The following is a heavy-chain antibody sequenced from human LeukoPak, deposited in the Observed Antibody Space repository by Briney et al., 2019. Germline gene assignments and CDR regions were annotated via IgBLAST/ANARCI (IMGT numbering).Heavy chain of an antibody. Sequence: GQSLRLSCAASGFSLRTYAMNWVRRVPGKGLEWVSSIGGSDDTRYYADSVKGRFTISSDFSTNTVSLQMTSLRAEDTAVYFCAKGLVVNDNYFDNWGQGTLVTVSS. CDR1: GFSLRTYA. D-gene: IGHD2-15*01. V-gene: IGHV3-23*01. CDR3: AKGLVVNDNYFDN. CDR2: IGGSDDTR. J-gene: IGHJ4*02.